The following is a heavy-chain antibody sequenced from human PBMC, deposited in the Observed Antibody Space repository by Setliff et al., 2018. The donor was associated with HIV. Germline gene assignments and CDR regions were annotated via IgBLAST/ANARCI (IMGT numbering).Heavy chain of an antibody. CDR2: IYNSAST. CDR1: GDSISTDY. Sequence: SETLSLTCTVSGDSISTDYWTWIRKPPGKGLEWIGYIYNSASTSYNPSLKSRVTISVDTYKNQFSLKLSSVTAADTAVYYCARHSPSDYWGQGTLVTVSS. J-gene: IGHJ4*02. CDR3: ARHSPSDY. V-gene: IGHV4-59*08.